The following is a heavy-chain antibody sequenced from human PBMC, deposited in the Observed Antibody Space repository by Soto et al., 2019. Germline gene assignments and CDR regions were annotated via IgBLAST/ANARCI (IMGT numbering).Heavy chain of an antibody. CDR1: GGSFSSSDSY. CDR2: IDYSGGT. Sequence: SETLSLTCTVYGGSFSSSDSYWVRLRPPQGKGVEWVGTIDYSGGTTYTPSLESRVTIAVDTAKNQFSLRLSLVTAADTAVYYWSRCATFHSSERFRFDSWGQGALVTVSS. CDR3: SRCATFHSSERFRFDS. D-gene: IGHD1-1*01. V-gene: IGHV4-39*01. J-gene: IGHJ5*01.